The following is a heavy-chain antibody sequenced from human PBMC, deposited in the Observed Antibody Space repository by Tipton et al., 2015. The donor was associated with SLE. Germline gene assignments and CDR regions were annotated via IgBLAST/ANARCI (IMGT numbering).Heavy chain of an antibody. CDR3: AKDPGWRVRGRGYFDL. D-gene: IGHD3-10*01. CDR1: GGTFSSYA. Sequence: SGPEVKVSCKASGGTFSSYAISWVRQAPGQGLEWMGRIIPIFSTANYAQKFQGRVTITADESTSTAYMELSSLRSEDTAVYYCAKDPGWRVRGRGYFDLWGRGTLVTVSS. J-gene: IGHJ2*01. CDR2: IIPIFSTA. V-gene: IGHV1-69*15.